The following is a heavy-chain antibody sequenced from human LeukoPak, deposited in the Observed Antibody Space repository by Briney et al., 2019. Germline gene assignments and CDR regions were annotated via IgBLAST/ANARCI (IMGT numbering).Heavy chain of an antibody. V-gene: IGHV4-4*07. D-gene: IGHD3-22*01. CDR1: GGSISGYY. Sequence: SETLSLNCTVSGGSISGYYWSWLRQPAGKGLEWIGRIYTSGSTNYNPSLKSRVTISVDTSKNQFSLKLSSVTAADTAVYYCARDAAFYYYSSGYLGGYIDALDIWGKGTMVTVSS. CDR3: ARDAAFYYYSSGYLGGYIDALDI. CDR2: IYTSGST. J-gene: IGHJ3*02.